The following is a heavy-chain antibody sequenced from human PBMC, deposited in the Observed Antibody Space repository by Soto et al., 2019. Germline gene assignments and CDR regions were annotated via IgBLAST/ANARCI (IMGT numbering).Heavy chain of an antibody. Sequence: GASVKVSCKASGYTFINHYIHWVRQAPGQGLEWMGIIHPSGGSASYAQKFQGRVTMTRDTSMSTVYMDMSSLSSEDTAVYYCAKVQTRRATDGLDIWGQGTMVTVSS. J-gene: IGHJ3*02. CDR2: IHPSGGSA. CDR3: AKVQTRRATDGLDI. CDR1: GYTFINHY. D-gene: IGHD2-2*01. V-gene: IGHV1-46*01.